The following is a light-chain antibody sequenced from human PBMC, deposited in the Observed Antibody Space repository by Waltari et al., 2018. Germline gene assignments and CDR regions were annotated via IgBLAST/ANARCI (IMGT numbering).Light chain of an antibody. CDR1: ELPRKY. Sequence: YELTQPPSLSVSPGQTARITCSGHELPRKYAYWLQQKSGQAPRLVMYEDTKRPSGIPGRFSGSSSGTVATVTITGAQVDDEADYYCYSSDSTGLRVFGGGTTVVVL. V-gene: IGLV3-10*01. CDR2: EDT. CDR3: YSSDSTGLRV. J-gene: IGLJ1*01.